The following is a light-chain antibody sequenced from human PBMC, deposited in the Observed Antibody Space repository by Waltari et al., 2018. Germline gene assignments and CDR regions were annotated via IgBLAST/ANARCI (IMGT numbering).Light chain of an antibody. CDR3: CSYSGDLSFGVV. CDR1: SHDVGNYDL. V-gene: IGLV2-23*02. J-gene: IGLJ2*01. Sequence: QSALTQPASVSGSPGQSITISCTGTSHDVGNYDLVSWYQQHPGKAPKLIIYEVTKRPSVCSNRFSGSKSGNTASLTISGLHTEDEGDYYCCSYSGDLSFGVVFGGGTKLTVL. CDR2: EVT.